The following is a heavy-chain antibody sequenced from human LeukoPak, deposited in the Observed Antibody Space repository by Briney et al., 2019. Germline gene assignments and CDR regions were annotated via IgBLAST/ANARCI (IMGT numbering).Heavy chain of an antibody. J-gene: IGHJ5*02. Sequence: LSLTCTVSGGSISSGGYYWSWIRQHPGKGLEWVSAISGSGGSTYYADSVKGRFTISRDNSKNTLYLQMNSLRAEDTAVYYCAKVQQWLKNWFDPWGQGTLVTVSS. CDR1: GGSISSGGYY. CDR2: ISGSGGST. D-gene: IGHD6-19*01. CDR3: AKVQQWLKNWFDP. V-gene: IGHV3-23*01.